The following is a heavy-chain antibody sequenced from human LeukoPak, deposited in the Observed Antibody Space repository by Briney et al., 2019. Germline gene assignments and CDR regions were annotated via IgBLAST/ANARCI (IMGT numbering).Heavy chain of an antibody. CDR1: GFTFSDYY. CDR3: ARLYYYDIDYFDY. CDR2: ISSSGSTI. V-gene: IGHV3-11*04. Sequence: GGSLRLSCAASGFTFSDYYMNWVRQAPGKGLEWVSYISSSGSTIYYADSVKGRFTISRDNAKNSLYLQMNSLRAEDTAVYYCARLYYYDIDYFDYWGQGTLVTVSS. J-gene: IGHJ4*02. D-gene: IGHD3-22*01.